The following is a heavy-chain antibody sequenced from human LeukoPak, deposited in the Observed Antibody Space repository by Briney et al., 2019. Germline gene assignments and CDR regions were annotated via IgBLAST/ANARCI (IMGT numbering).Heavy chain of an antibody. CDR2: ISGSGGST. CDR3: AKDLGYCSGGSCYPFDY. J-gene: IGHJ4*02. Sequence: HSGGSLRLSCAASGFTFSSYAMSWVRQAPGKGLEWVSAISGSGGSTYYADSVKGRFTISRDNSKNTLYLQMNSLRAKDTAVYYCAKDLGYCSGGSCYPFDYWGQGTLVTVSS. D-gene: IGHD2-15*01. CDR1: GFTFSSYA. V-gene: IGHV3-23*01.